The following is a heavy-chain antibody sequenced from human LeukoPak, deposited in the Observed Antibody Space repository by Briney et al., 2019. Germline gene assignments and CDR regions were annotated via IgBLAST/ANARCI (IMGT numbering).Heavy chain of an antibody. CDR3: ARGGRHYYDSSGYRGVDY. D-gene: IGHD3-22*01. V-gene: IGHV1-8*01. CDR2: MNPNSGNT. CDR1: GYTFTSYD. Sequence: SVKVSCKASGYTFTSYDINWVRQATGQGLEWMGWMNPNSGNTGYAQKFQGRVTMTRNTSISTAYMELSSLRSEDTAVYYCARGGRHYYDSSGYRGVDYWGQGTLVTVSS. J-gene: IGHJ4*02.